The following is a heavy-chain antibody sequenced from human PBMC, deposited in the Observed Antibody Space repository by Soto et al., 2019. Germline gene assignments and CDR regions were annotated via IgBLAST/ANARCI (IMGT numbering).Heavy chain of an antibody. V-gene: IGHV4-39*01. D-gene: IGHD3-3*01. J-gene: IGHJ5*02. CDR2: IYYSGST. Sequence: SETLSLTCTVSGGSISSSSYYWGWIRQPPGKGLEWTGSIYYSGSTYYNPSLKSRVTISVDTSKNQFSLKLSSVTAADTAVYYCARRPRSYDFWSGYQDWFDPWGQGTLVTVSS. CDR3: ARRPRSYDFWSGYQDWFDP. CDR1: GGSISSSSYY.